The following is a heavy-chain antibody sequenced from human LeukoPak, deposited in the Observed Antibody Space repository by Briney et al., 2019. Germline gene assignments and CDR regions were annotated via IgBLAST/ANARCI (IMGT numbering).Heavy chain of an antibody. CDR3: ATSGNPSFDY. Sequence: SGPTLVNPTQTLTLTCTFSGFSLSTSKMRVNWIRQPPGKALEWLARIDWDDDKFYSASLKTRLTISKDTSKNQVVLTMTNMDPVDTATYYCATSGNPSFDYWGQGTLVTASS. CDR1: GFSLSTSKMR. CDR2: IDWDDDK. J-gene: IGHJ4*02. D-gene: IGHD3-10*01. V-gene: IGHV2-70*04.